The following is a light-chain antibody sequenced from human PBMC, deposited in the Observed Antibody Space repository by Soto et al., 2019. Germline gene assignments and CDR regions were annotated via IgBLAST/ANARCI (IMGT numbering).Light chain of an antibody. Sequence: SVLTQSPGTLSLSPGERATLSCRASQSVISSDLACXXQKPGQAPRLLRYGXSSRATGIPDRFSGSGSGTDFTLTISRLEPEDFAVYYCQQYGSSPWTFGQGTKVDIK. CDR1: QSVISSD. CDR2: GXS. J-gene: IGKJ1*01. V-gene: IGKV3-20*01. CDR3: QQYGSSPWT.